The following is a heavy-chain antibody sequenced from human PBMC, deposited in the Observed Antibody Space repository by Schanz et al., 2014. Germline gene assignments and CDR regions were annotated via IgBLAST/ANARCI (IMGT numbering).Heavy chain of an antibody. Sequence: LQLVQSGADVMKPGSSVKVSCKLSGGTFSSSTISWMRQAPGQGLEWMGKIIPVLNIATYAQRFQGRVSITADTSTNTSYMELSSLTSEDTAVYYCAKVAEEGPHINNWGGDYFDFWGQGTLVTVSS. CDR2: IIPVLNIA. CDR3: AKVAEEGPHINNWGGDYFDF. CDR1: GGTFSSST. V-gene: IGHV1-69*02. J-gene: IGHJ4*02. D-gene: IGHD3-16*01.